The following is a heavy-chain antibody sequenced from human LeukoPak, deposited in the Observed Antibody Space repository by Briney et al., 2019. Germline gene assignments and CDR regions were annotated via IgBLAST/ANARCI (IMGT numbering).Heavy chain of an antibody. D-gene: IGHD2-2*01. Sequence: GGSLRLSCAASGFTFSSYSMNGVRQAPGKGLEWVSYISISSRTIYYADSLKGRFTISRNNAKTSLYLHMNSLRAEDTAVYYCARQKDIVVVPAANRRRGWFDPWGQGTLVTVSS. CDR2: ISISSRTI. V-gene: IGHV3-48*01. CDR1: GFTFSSYS. CDR3: ARQKDIVVVPAANRRRGWFDP. J-gene: IGHJ5*02.